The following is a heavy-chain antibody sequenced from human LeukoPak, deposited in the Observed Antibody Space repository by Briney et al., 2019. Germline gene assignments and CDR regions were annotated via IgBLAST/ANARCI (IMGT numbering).Heavy chain of an antibody. CDR1: GGTFSSYA. V-gene: IGHV1-69*05. CDR3: AKRGDYDSSGYYYFDY. Sequence: GASVKVSCKASGGTFSSYAIRWVRQAPGQGLELMGGIIPIFGTANYAQKFQGRVTITTDESTSTAYMELSSLRSEDTAVYYCAKRGDYDSSGYYYFDYWGQGTLVTVS. D-gene: IGHD3-22*01. J-gene: IGHJ4*02. CDR2: IIPIFGTA.